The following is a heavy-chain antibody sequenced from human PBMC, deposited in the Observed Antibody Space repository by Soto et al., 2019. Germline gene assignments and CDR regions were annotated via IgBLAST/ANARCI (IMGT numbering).Heavy chain of an antibody. CDR1: GYTFTSYD. J-gene: IGHJ5*02. D-gene: IGHD2-8*01. V-gene: IGHV1-8*01. CDR2: MNPNSGNT. Sequence: ASVKVSCKASGYTFTSYDINRVRQATGQGLEWMGWMNPNSGNTGYAQKFQGRVTMTRNTSISTAYMELSSLRSEDTAVYYCARAFDIVLTNWFDPWGQGTLVTVSS. CDR3: ARAFDIVLTNWFDP.